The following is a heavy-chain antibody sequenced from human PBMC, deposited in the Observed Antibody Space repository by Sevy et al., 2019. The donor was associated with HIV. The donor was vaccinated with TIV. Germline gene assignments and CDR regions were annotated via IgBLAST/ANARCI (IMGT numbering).Heavy chain of an antibody. CDR3: AREGCSKPHDY. V-gene: IGHV3-23*01. J-gene: IGHJ4*02. D-gene: IGHD2-2*01. CDR2: FSFGCGKI. CDR1: GFTFSNYA. Sequence: GGSLRLSCAASGFTFSNYAMSWVRQAPGKGLEWVSTFSFGCGKINYADSVKGRFTISRDNYKNTLYLQMNSLRAEDTAIYYCAREGCSKPHDYWGQGTLVTVSS.